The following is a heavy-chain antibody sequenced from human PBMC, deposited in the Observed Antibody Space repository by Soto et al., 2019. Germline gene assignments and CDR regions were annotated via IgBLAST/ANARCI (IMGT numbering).Heavy chain of an antibody. CDR3: ARSYDFWTSFDY. D-gene: IGHD3-3*01. J-gene: IGHJ4*02. CDR1: GYTFTSYY. V-gene: IGHV1-46*03. Sequence: EASVKVSWKASGYTFTSYYMHWVRRAPGQGLEWMVIINPSGGSTSYAQKFQGRVTMTRDTSTSTVYMELSSLRSEDTAVYYCARSYDFWTSFDYWGQGSLVTVAS. CDR2: INPSGGST.